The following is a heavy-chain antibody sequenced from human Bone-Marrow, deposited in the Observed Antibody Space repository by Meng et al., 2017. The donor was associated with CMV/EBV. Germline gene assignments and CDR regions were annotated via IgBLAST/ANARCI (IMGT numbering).Heavy chain of an antibody. J-gene: IGHJ4*02. D-gene: IGHD2-21*01. CDR1: GFSLTTSGVG. CDR3: VHTYPLFYFDY. Sequence: SGLTLVKPTQTLTLTCTFSGFSLTTSGVGVGWIRQPPGKALEWLALIYWNNQERYNSSLTSRLTITKDTSNNQVVLTMANMDPVDTATYYCVHTYPLFYFDYWGQGTRVTVSS. V-gene: IGHV2-5*01. CDR2: IYWNNQE.